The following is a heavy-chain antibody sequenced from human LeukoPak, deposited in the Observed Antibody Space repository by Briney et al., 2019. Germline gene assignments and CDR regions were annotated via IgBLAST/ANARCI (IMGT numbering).Heavy chain of an antibody. CDR2: ISWNSGSI. J-gene: IGHJ4*02. V-gene: IGHV3-9*03. D-gene: IGHD6-13*01. CDR3: AKDFGSSWFFDY. CDR1: GFTFDDYA. Sequence: PGGSLRLSCAASGFTFDDYAMHWVRQAPGKGLEWVSGISWNSGSIGYADSVKGRFTISRDNAKNSLYLQMNSLRAEDMALYYCAKDFGSSWFFDYWGQGTLVTVSS.